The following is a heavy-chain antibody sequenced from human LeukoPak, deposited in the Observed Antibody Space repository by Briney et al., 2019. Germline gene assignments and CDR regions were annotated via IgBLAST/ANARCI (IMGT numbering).Heavy chain of an antibody. D-gene: IGHD3-10*01. CDR1: GGSISSGGYY. V-gene: IGHV4-31*03. CDR2: IYNSGST. CDR3: ARGKYYGSGSYDAFDI. J-gene: IGHJ3*02. Sequence: SEALSLTCTVSGGSISSGGYYWSWVRQHPGTGLDWIGYIYNSGSTYYNPSLKSRLTISVDTSKNQFSVKLSSVTAADTAVYYCARGKYYGSGSYDAFDIWGQGTMVTVSS.